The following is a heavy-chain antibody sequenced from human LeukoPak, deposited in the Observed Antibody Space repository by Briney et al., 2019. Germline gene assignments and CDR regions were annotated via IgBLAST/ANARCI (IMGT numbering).Heavy chain of an antibody. J-gene: IGHJ4*02. CDR2: MNPNSGNT. D-gene: IGHD3-9*01. CDR1: GYTFTSYD. Sequence: ASVKVSCKASGYTFTSYDINWVRQAPGQGLEWMGWMNPNSGNTGYAQKFQGRVTMTRNTSISTAYMELSSLRSEDTAVYYCARGDSGNRSRYFDWLLLIGLDWGQGTLVTVSS. V-gene: IGHV1-8*01. CDR3: ARGDSGNRSRYFDWLLLIGLD.